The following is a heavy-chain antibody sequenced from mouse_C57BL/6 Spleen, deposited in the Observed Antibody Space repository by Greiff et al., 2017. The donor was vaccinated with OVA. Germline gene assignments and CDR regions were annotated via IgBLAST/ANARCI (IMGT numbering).Heavy chain of an antibody. CDR3: ARGAYYSNLYAMDY. CDR1: GYTFTSYG. CDR2: IYPRSGNT. V-gene: IGHV1-81*01. D-gene: IGHD2-5*01. J-gene: IGHJ4*01. Sequence: QVQLQQSGAELARPGASVKLSCKASGYTFTSYGISWVKQRTGQGLEWIGEIYPRSGNTYYNEKFKGKATLTADKSSSTAYMELRSLTSEDSAVYVCARGAYYSNLYAMDYWGQGTSVTVSS.